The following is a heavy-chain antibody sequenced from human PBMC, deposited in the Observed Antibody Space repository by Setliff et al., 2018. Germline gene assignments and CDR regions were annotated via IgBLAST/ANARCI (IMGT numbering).Heavy chain of an antibody. D-gene: IGHD5-12*01. CDR1: GYILTSSG. V-gene: IGHV1-18*01. Sequence: ASVKVSCKASGYILTSSGITWVRQAPGQGLEWMGWISGFNGVTNYAQTFQGRITMATDTSTKMAHMELRSLRSDDTAVYYCARSFNSGFYHQKDAYDIWGQGTLVTVS. J-gene: IGHJ3*02. CDR2: ISGFNGVT. CDR3: ARSFNSGFYHQKDAYDI.